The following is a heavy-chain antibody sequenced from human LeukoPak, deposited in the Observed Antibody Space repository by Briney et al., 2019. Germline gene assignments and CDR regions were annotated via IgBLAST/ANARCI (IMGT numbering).Heavy chain of an antibody. CDR1: GFTFSDHY. CDR2: TRNKANSYTT. CDR3: ARAYDSSGYYYFFDY. Sequence: PGGSLRLSCAASGFTFSDHYMDWVRQAPGKGLEWVGRTRNKANSYTTEYAASVKGRFTISRDDLKNSLYLQMNSLKTEDTAVYYCARAYDSSGYYYFFDYWGQGTLVTVSS. V-gene: IGHV3-72*01. J-gene: IGHJ4*02. D-gene: IGHD3-22*01.